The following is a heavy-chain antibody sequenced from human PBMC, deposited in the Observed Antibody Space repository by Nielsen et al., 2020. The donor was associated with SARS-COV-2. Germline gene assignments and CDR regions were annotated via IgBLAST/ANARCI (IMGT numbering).Heavy chain of an antibody. CDR2: MYYSGNT. CDR1: GGAISSYY. CDR3: ARGTTHDYFDY. V-gene: IGHV4-59*01. J-gene: IGHJ4*02. D-gene: IGHD4-17*01. Sequence: SETLYLTCTVSGGAISSYYWSWIRQPPGKGLEWIGNMYYSGNTNYNPSLKSRVTISVDTSKNQLSLKLSSVTAADTAVYYCARGTTHDYFDYWGQGTLVTVSS.